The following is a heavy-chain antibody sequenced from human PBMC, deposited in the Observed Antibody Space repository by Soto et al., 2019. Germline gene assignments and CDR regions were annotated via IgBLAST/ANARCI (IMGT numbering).Heavy chain of an antibody. J-gene: IGHJ4*01. V-gene: IGHV4-39*01. CDR2: FYYTGST. D-gene: IGHD3-10*01. Sequence: LSLTCTVSGDSISVSTYYWGWIRQTPGRSLEWIGSFYYTGSTYYNWSLQSRVTIYADKSRNQLSLRLTSVTAADTAIYYCARLFRGLHLPAYWGQGTLVTVSS. CDR3: ARLFRGLHLPAY. CDR1: GDSISVSTYY.